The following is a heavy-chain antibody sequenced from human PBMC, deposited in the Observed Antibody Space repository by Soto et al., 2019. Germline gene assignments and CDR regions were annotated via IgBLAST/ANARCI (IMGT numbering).Heavy chain of an antibody. J-gene: IGHJ4*02. CDR2: IDPSDSYT. D-gene: IGHD2-15*01. CDR1: GYSFTSYW. V-gene: IGHV5-10-1*01. Sequence: EVQLVQSGAEVKKPGESLRISCKGSGYSFTSYWISWVRQMPGKGLEWMGRIDPSDSYTNYSTSFQGHVTISADKSISTAYLQGSSLKAADTAMYSCATQGGNFDYWGQGTLVTVSS. CDR3: ATQGGNFDY.